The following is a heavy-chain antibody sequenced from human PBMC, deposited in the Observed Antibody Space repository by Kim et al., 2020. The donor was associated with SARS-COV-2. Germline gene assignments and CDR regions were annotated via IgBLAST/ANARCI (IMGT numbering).Heavy chain of an antibody. Sequence: GESLKISCKGSGYSFTSYWIGWVRQMPGKGLEWMGIIYPGDSDTRYSPSFQGQVTISADKSISTAYLQWSSLKASDTAMYYCARAEMYCSGGSCYWYYFDYWGQGTLVTVSS. CDR3: ARAEMYCSGGSCYWYYFDY. CDR1: GYSFTSYW. D-gene: IGHD2-15*01. V-gene: IGHV5-51*01. J-gene: IGHJ4*02. CDR2: IYPGDSDT.